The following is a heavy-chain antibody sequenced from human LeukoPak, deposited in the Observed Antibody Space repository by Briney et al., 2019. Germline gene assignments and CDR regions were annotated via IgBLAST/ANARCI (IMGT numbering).Heavy chain of an antibody. Sequence: GASVTVSCKASGYTFTIYGISWVRQAPGQGLEWMGWISAYNGNTNYAQKLQGRVTMTTDTSTSTAYMELRSLRSDDTAVYYCARDYYDSSGTTLFDYWGQGTLVTVSS. J-gene: IGHJ4*02. CDR3: ARDYYDSSGTTLFDY. CDR2: ISAYNGNT. CDR1: GYTFTIYG. V-gene: IGHV1-18*01. D-gene: IGHD3-22*01.